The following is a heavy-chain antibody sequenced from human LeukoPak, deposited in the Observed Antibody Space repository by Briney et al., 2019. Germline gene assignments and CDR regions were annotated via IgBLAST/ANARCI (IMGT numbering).Heavy chain of an antibody. D-gene: IGHD4-17*01. J-gene: IGHJ4*02. CDR2: INHSGKT. Sequence: SSESLSLTCAVYGGSSGSYYWSWIRQPPGKGLEWIGEINHSGKTNYNPSLKSRVTISLDTSKTQFSLRLSSVTAADTALYYCAPIFGDYSDFDYWGQGTLVTVSS. V-gene: IGHV4-34*01. CDR3: APIFGDYSDFDY. CDR1: GGSSGSYY.